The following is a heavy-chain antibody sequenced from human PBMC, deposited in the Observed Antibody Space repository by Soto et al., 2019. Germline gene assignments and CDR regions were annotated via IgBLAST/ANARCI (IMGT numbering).Heavy chain of an antibody. J-gene: IGHJ6*02. D-gene: IGHD5-12*01. CDR2: ISYDGSNK. Sequence: PGGSLRLSCVVSGLTFSGYGIHWVRQAPGKGLEWVAVISYDGSNKYYADSVKGRFTISRDNSKNTLYLQMNSLRAADTAVYYCVKVIRQGDFARIRYGMDVWGQGTTVTVSS. CDR3: VKVIRQGDFARIRYGMDV. V-gene: IGHV3-30*05. CDR1: GLTFSGYG.